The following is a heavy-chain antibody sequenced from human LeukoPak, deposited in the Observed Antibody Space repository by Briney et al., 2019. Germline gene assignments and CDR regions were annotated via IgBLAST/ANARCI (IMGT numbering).Heavy chain of an antibody. Sequence: GGSLRLSCAASGFTFSSYALSWVRQAPGKGLEWVSTITSSSFSTYYAASVKGRFSISRDNSKNTLYLQMNSLRAEDTAVYYCAKLSGYTYGPFDYWGQGTLVTVSS. J-gene: IGHJ4*02. D-gene: IGHD5-18*01. CDR2: ITSSSFST. V-gene: IGHV3-23*01. CDR3: AKLSGYTYGPFDY. CDR1: GFTFSSYA.